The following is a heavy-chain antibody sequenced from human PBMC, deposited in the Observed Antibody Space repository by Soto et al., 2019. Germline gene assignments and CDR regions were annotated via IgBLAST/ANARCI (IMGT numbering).Heavy chain of an antibody. V-gene: IGHV3-30-3*01. CDR3: ARDPRWRELLLDH. J-gene: IGHJ4*02. Sequence: LRLSCAASGFPFTDYSLHWVRQAPGKGLEWVAIISNDGSDIDYADSVKGRFTISRDNSNNMLHLEMNSLRMEDSAVYYCARDPRWRELLLDHWGQGTLVTVSS. CDR1: GFPFTDYS. D-gene: IGHD3-10*01. CDR2: ISNDGSDI.